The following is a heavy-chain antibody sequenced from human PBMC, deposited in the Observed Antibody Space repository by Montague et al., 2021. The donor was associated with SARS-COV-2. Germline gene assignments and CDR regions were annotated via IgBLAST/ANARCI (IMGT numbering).Heavy chain of an antibody. CDR3: LQGYYFDS. Sequence: CAISGDSVSSNNAAWNWIRQSPSGGLEWLGRTYYRSKWYNDYAVSVKSRITIDADTSKNHFSLQLKSMTPEDTAVYYCLQGYYFDSWGQGTLVTVSS. V-gene: IGHV6-1*01. J-gene: IGHJ4*02. CDR1: GDSVSSNNAA. D-gene: IGHD5-24*01. CDR2: TYYRSKWYN.